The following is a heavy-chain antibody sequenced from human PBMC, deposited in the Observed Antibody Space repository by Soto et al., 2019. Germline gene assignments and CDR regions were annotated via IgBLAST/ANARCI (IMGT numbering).Heavy chain of an antibody. CDR1: GGSIRSYY. CDR2: IYSSGTT. J-gene: IGHJ6*02. CDR3: ARGYNYYYYYGMDV. V-gene: IGHV4-59*01. D-gene: IGHD1-1*01. Sequence: PSETLSLTCSVSGGSIRSYYWSWIRQPPGKGLEWIGYIYSSGTTNYNPSLQSRVTISGDTSKKQISLNLRSVTAADTAVYYCARGYNYYYYYGMDVWGQGTTVTVSS.